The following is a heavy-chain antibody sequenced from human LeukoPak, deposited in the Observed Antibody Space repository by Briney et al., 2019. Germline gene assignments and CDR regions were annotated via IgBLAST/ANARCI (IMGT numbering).Heavy chain of an antibody. Sequence: SVTLSLTCTVSGDSISNCNYYWGWIRQPPGKGLEWIGSIYCSGVNYYRSSLKSRVSTSVDTSKNQFSLRLSSATAADTAVYYCARQAVPGTRWGIYYAYMDGWGTGSTVTVSS. J-gene: IGHJ6*03. D-gene: IGHD6-19*01. CDR1: GDSISNCNYY. CDR2: IYCSGVN. V-gene: IGHV4-39*01. CDR3: ARQAVPGTRWGIYYAYMDG.